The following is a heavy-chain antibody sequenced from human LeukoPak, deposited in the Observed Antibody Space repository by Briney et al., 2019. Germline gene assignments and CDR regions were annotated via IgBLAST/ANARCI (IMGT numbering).Heavy chain of an antibody. CDR3: ARGGAAAATGY. Sequence: SETLSLTCTVSGGSISSSSYYWGWIRQPPGKGLEWIGEINHSGSTNYNPSLKSRVTISVDTSKNQFSLKLSSVTAADTAVYYCARGGAAAATGYWGQGTLVTVSS. D-gene: IGHD6-13*01. CDR1: GGSISSSSYY. CDR2: INHSGST. V-gene: IGHV4-39*07. J-gene: IGHJ4*02.